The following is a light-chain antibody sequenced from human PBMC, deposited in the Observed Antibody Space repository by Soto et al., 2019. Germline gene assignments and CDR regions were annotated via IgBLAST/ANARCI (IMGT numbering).Light chain of an antibody. CDR1: QSVSSY. CDR2: DAS. V-gene: IGKV3-11*01. CDR3: QQRYTWPVA. J-gene: IGKJ4*02. Sequence: EIVLTQSPATLSLSPGERATLSCRASQSVSSYLAWYQQKPGQAPRLLMYDASNRATGIPARFSGSGSGTDFTLTISSLEPEDFAVYYCQQRYTWPVAFGRGTKVEIK.